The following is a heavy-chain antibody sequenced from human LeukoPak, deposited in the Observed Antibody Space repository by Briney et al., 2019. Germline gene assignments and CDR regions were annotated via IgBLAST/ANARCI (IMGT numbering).Heavy chain of an antibody. CDR3: ARDFWSGFSPF. Sequence: SETLSLTCAVSNYSITSGYYWGWIRQSPGRGLEWIGRVYSSGTTNYNPSLESRVTMSVDTSKNQFSLKLSSVTAADTAVYFYARDFWSGFSPFWGQGTLVTVSS. J-gene: IGHJ4*02. CDR1: NYSITSGYY. D-gene: IGHD3-3*01. CDR2: VYSSGTT. V-gene: IGHV4-38-2*02.